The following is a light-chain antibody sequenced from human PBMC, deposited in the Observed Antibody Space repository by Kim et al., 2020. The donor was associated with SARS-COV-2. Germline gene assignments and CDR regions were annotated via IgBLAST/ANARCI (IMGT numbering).Light chain of an antibody. V-gene: IGKV3-15*01. CDR3: QQYNNWPLT. CDR1: LSVSTN. CDR2: GAS. Sequence: VSPGESATLSCRASLSVSTNLAWYQQKPGQAPRLLMYGASTRATGFPARFSASGSGTEFTLTISSLQSEDFAVYYCQQYNNWPLTFGGGTKVDIK. J-gene: IGKJ4*01.